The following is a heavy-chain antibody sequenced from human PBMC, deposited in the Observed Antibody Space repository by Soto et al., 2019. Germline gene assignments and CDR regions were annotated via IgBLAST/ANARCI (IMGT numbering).Heavy chain of an antibody. V-gene: IGHV3-23*01. CDR2: ISAGGGST. Sequence: PGGSLIHSCAASGFTFSTYAMSWVRQAPGKGLEWVSAISAGGGSTYYADSVNGRFTISRDNSINMLYLQMNSLRTEDTAVYYCAHPRGYGVFDAYDFWGQGVMVTVSS. D-gene: IGHD4-17*01. CDR3: AHPRGYGVFDAYDF. CDR1: GFTFSTYA. J-gene: IGHJ3*01.